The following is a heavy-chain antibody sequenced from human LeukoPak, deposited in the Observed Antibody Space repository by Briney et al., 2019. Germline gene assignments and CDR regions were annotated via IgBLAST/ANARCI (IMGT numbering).Heavy chain of an antibody. J-gene: IGHJ4*02. V-gene: IGHV3-21*01. CDR2: ISSSSSYT. D-gene: IGHD4-17*01. CDR3: ARDLRLSLRGDY. Sequence: GGSLRLSCAASGFTFSSYRMNWVRQAPGKGLEWVSSISSSSSYTYYADSVRGRFTISRDNAKNSLYLQMNSLRAEDTAVYYCARDLRLSLRGDYWGQGTLVTVSS. CDR1: GFTFSSYR.